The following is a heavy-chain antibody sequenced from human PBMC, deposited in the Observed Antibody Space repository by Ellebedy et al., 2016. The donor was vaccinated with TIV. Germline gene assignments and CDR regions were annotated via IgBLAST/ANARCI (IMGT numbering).Heavy chain of an antibody. J-gene: IGHJ4*02. CDR1: GYTFTSYY. V-gene: IGHV1-2*02. CDR3: AIRYSSGWSLDY. D-gene: IGHD6-19*01. CDR2: INPNSGGT. Sequence: ASVKVSCXASGYTFTSYYMHWVRQAPGQGLEWMGWINPNSGGTNYAQKFQGRVTMTRDTSISTAYMELSRLRSEDTAVYYCAIRYSSGWSLDYWGQGTLVTVSS.